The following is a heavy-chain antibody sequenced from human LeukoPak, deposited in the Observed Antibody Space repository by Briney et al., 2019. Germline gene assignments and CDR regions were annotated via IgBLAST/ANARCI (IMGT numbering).Heavy chain of an antibody. D-gene: IGHD2-2*01. Sequence: SETLSLTCTVSGGSISSYYWSWIRQPPGKGLEWIGYIYYSGSTNYNPSLKSRVTISVDTSKNQFSLKLSSVTAADTAVYYCARIVVVPAAIGWFDPWGQGTLVTVSS. CDR1: GGSISSYY. J-gene: IGHJ5*02. CDR2: IYYSGST. V-gene: IGHV4-59*01. CDR3: ARIVVVPAAIGWFDP.